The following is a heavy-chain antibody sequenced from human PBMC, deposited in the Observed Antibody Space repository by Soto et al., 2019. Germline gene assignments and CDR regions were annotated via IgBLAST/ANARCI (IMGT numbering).Heavy chain of an antibody. CDR3: AGDCDGGRCDSGYGFVP. J-gene: IGHJ4*02. Sequence: QVQLQESGPGLVKPSQTLSLTCTVSGGAMRSDSYYWSWIRQHPGKGLEWIGYIQYSGNTFYNPSLKSRVTFSVDMAKSQFFLRLTSVTAADTAAYCGAGDCDGGRCDSGYGFVPWGQGTRVTVSS. CDR2: IQYSGNT. CDR1: GGAMRSDSYY. D-gene: IGHD2-15*01. V-gene: IGHV4-31*03.